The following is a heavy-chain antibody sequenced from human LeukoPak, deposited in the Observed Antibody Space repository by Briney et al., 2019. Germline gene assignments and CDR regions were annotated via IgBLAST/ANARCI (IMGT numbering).Heavy chain of an antibody. CDR3: ARGPYSYDSSGAFDI. CDR1: GGSSSGYY. J-gene: IGHJ3*02. Sequence: KPSETLSLTCVLYGGSSSGYYWSWIRQPAGKGLEWIGRISSSGSTNYNPSLKSRVTISVDTSKNQFPLKLSSVTAADTAVYFCARGPYSYDSSGAFDIWGQGTMVTVSS. D-gene: IGHD3-22*01. V-gene: IGHV4-59*10. CDR2: ISSSGST.